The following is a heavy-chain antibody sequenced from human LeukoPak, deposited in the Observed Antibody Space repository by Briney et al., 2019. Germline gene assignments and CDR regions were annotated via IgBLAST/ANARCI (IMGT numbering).Heavy chain of an antibody. CDR1: GGSISSYY. D-gene: IGHD6-19*01. CDR2: IYYSGST. J-gene: IGHJ4*02. CDR3: ARDGQGIAVAFDY. V-gene: IGHV4-59*01. Sequence: SETLSLTCTVSGGSISSYYWSWIRQPPGKGLEWIGYIYYSGSTNYNPSLKSRVTISVYTSKNQFSLKLSSVTAADTAVYYCARDGQGIAVAFDYWGQGTLVTVSS.